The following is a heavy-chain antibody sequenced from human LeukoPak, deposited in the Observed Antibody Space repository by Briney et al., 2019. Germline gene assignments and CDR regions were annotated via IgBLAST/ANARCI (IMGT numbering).Heavy chain of an antibody. CDR3: ARSSVPGSYDFDY. D-gene: IGHD3-10*01. V-gene: IGHV3-7*01. CDR2: INEDGSEK. Sequence: GGSLRLSCTASGFTFSNYWMSWVRQAPGKGLEWVANINEDGSEKYYVDSVKGRFTISRDNAKNSLYLQMNSLRAEDTAVYYCARSSVPGSYDFDYWGQGTLVTVSS. J-gene: IGHJ4*02. CDR1: GFTFSNYW.